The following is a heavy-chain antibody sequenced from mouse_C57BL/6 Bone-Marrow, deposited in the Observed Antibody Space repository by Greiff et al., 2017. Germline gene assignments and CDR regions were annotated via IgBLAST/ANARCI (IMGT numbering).Heavy chain of an antibody. D-gene: IGHD1-1*01. CDR3: AKTPPYYYEDYYAMDY. J-gene: IGHJ4*01. V-gene: IGHV2-5*01. Sequence: VQLVESGPGLVQPSQSLSITCTVSGFSLTSYGVHWVRQSPGKGLEWLGVIWRGGSTDYNAAFMSRLSITKDNSKSQVFFKMNSLQADDTAIYYCAKTPPYYYEDYYAMDYWGQGTSVTVSS. CDR1: GFSLTSYG. CDR2: IWRGGST.